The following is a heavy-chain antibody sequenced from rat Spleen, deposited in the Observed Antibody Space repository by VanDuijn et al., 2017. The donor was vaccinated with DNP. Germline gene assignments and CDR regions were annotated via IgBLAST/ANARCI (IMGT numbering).Heavy chain of an antibody. CDR2: ITTSGGST. V-gene: IGHV5-25*01. CDR3: AKPDY. J-gene: IGHJ2*01. CDR1: GFTFSDYN. Sequence: EVQLVESGGGLVQPGRSLKLSCAASGFTFSDYNMAWVRQAPTKGLEWVASITTSGGSTYYRDSVKGRFTVSRDDARRTLYLQMDSLRSEDTATYYCAKPDYWGQGVMVTVSS.